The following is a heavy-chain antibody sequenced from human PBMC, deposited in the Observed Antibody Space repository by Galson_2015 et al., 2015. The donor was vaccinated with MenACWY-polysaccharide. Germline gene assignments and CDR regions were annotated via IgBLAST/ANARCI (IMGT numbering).Heavy chain of an antibody. CDR2: ISSDGSDK. CDR3: AKSNSGYSNTRHWDY. CDR1: GFTFSIYA. J-gene: IGHJ4*02. V-gene: IGHV3-30*04. D-gene: IGHD6-13*01. Sequence: SLRLSCAASGFTFSIYAIHWVRQAPGKGLEWVAVISSDGSDKYYADSVKDRFTISRDNSKNTLYLRMNSLRAEDTSIYYCAKSNSGYSNTRHWDYWGQGTLVTVSS.